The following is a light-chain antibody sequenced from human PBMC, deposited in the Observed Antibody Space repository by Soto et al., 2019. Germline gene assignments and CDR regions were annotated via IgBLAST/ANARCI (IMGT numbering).Light chain of an antibody. CDR3: QQHETLIT. CDR2: GAF. Sequence: IVLTQSPGTLSLSPWERATLSCRASQSVRSEKLAWYQQKPGQAPRLLISGAFTRATGIPDRFSGSGSGTDFTLTISGLEPEDFAVYYCQQHETLITFGQGTRLEIK. CDR1: QSVRSEK. J-gene: IGKJ5*01. V-gene: IGKV3-20*01.